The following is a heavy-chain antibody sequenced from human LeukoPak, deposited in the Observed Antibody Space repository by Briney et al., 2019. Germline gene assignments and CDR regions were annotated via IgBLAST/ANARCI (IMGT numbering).Heavy chain of an antibody. V-gene: IGHV4-59*01. CDR1: GGSISTYY. D-gene: IGHD6-19*01. CDR3: ARDSPIAVAGTGVDWFDP. J-gene: IGHJ5*02. CDR2: IYYTGST. Sequence: SETLSLTCTVSGGSISTYYWSWIRQPPGKGLEWIGYIYYTGSTSYNPSLKSRVTMSLDASKNQFSLELNSVTPADTAVYYCARDSPIAVAGTGVDWFDPWGQGTLVTVSS.